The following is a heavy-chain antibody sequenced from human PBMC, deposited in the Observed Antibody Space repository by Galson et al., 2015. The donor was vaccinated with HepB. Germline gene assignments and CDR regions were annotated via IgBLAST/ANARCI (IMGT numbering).Heavy chain of an antibody. D-gene: IGHD2-15*01. V-gene: IGHV1-69*13. CDR3: ARVDCSGGSCYSGYYYYGMDV. J-gene: IGHJ6*02. Sequence: SVKVSCKASGGTFSSYAISWVRQAPGQGLEWMGGIIPIFGTANYAQKFQGRVTITADESTSTAYMELSSLRSEDTAVYYCARVDCSGGSCYSGYYYYGMDVWGQGTTVTVSS. CDR1: GGTFSSYA. CDR2: IIPIFGTA.